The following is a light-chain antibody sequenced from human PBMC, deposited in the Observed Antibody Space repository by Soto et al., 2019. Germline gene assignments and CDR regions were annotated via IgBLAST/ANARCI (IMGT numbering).Light chain of an antibody. CDR1: SSDVGSYNL. Sequence: QSALTQPASVSGSPGQSITISCTGTSSDVGSYNLVSWYQQHPGKAPKLMIYEGSKRPSGVSNRFSGSKSGNTASLTISGLQADDEADYYCSSYAGSSTLHGVFGGGTKLAVL. CDR3: SSYAGSSTLHGV. V-gene: IGLV2-23*01. J-gene: IGLJ2*01. CDR2: EGS.